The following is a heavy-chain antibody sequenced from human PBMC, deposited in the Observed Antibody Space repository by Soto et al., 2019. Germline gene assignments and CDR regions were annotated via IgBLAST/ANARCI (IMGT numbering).Heavy chain of an antibody. D-gene: IGHD3-10*01. V-gene: IGHV4-34*01. Sequence: SETLSLTCAVYGGSFSGYYWSWIRQPPGKGLEWIGEINHSGSTNYNPSLKSRVTISVDTSKNQFSLKLSSVTAADTAVYYCARRRVEYYYGSGSYSTNWFDPWGQGTLVTVSS. CDR1: GGSFSGYY. CDR3: ARRRVEYYYGSGSYSTNWFDP. CDR2: INHSGST. J-gene: IGHJ5*02.